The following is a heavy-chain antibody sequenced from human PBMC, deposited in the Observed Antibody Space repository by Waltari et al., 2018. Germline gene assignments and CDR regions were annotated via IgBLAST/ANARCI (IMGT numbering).Heavy chain of an antibody. Sequence: QVQLVQSGAEVKKPGASVKVSCKASGYTFTSYDINWVRQATGQGLEWMGWMNPNSGNTGYAQKFQGRVTMTRNTSISTAYMELSSLRSEDTALYYCAKDLFPSIAVAGNYFEYWGQGTLVTVSS. V-gene: IGHV1-8*01. CDR2: MNPNSGNT. CDR1: GYTFTSYD. J-gene: IGHJ4*02. CDR3: AKDLFPSIAVAGNYFEY. D-gene: IGHD6-19*01.